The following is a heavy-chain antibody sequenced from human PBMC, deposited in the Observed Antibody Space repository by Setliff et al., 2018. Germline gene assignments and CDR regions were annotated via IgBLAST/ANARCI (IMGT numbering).Heavy chain of an antibody. D-gene: IGHD6-13*01. CDR3: AKRGSSSAFDY. CDR1: GGSFSGYY. J-gene: IGHJ4*02. V-gene: IGHV4-34*12. Sequence: SETLSLTCAVYGGSFSGYYWSWIRQPPGKRLEWIGEIIHSGSTNYNPSLKSRVTISMDTSKNQFSLKVSSVTAADTAVYYCAKRGSSSAFDYWGQGTLVTVSS. CDR2: IIHSGST.